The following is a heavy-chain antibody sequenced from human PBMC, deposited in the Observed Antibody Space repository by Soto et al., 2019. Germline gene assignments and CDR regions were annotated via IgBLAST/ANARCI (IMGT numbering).Heavy chain of an antibody. J-gene: IGHJ6*02. D-gene: IGHD2-2*01. CDR3: ASGLGNYQLLSVGRQVVYGMYV. CDR1: GYTFNVYG. CDR2: INVGNGNT. V-gene: IGHV1-3*01. Sequence: ASVKVSCKASGYTFNVYGMHWVRQAPGQSLEWMGWINVGNGNTKYSQKFQGRVTITRDTSASTAYMELSSLRSVDTAVYYCASGLGNYQLLSVGRQVVYGMYVWGLGTTVTVSS.